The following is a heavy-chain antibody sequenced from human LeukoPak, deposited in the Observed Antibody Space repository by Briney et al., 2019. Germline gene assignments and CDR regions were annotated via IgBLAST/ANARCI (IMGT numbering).Heavy chain of an antibody. CDR1: GGSISPYY. D-gene: IGHD2/OR15-2a*01. J-gene: IGHJ1*01. CDR2: IHSSGSA. V-gene: IGHV4-59*12. CDR3: ARELLPVH. Sequence: SETLSLTCTISGGSISPYYWSWIRLAPGKGLEWIGYIHSSGSAHYNPSLKSRVTISIHTSKNQFSLKLSSVTAADTAVYYCARELLPVHWGQGTLVTVSS.